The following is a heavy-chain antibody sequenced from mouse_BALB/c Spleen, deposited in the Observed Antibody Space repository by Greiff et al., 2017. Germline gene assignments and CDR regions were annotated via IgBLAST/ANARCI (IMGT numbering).Heavy chain of an antibody. CDR2: INSNGGST. D-gene: IGHD2-1*01. Sequence: EVKVVESGGGLVQPGGSLKLSCAASGFTFSSYGMSWVRQTPDKRLELVATINSNGGSTYYPDSVKGRFTISRDNAKNTLYLQMSSLKSEDTAMYYCARDFRGNYEAWFAYWGQGTLVTVSA. V-gene: IGHV5-6-3*01. J-gene: IGHJ3*01. CDR1: GFTFSSYG. CDR3: ARDFRGNYEAWFAY.